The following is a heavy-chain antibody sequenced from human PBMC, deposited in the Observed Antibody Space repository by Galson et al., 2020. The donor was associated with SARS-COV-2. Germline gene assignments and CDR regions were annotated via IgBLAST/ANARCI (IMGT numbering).Heavy chain of an antibody. Sequence: SETLSLTCTVSADSDSSGSYYWSWIRQPAGKGLEWIGPIHHIRGTVKYNTSLNSRVTISVDTSKSPFSLKLDSVTAPDTAIYYCAKSGVRGVIHDAFDVWCQGTVVTVSS. CDR1: ADSDSSGSYY. CDR3: AKSGVRGVIHDAFDV. V-gene: IGHV4-61*10. CDR2: IHHIRGTV. J-gene: IGHJ3*01. D-gene: IGHD3-10*01.